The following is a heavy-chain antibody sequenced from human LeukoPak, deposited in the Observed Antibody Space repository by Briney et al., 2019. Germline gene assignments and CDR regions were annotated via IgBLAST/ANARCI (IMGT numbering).Heavy chain of an antibody. Sequence: PGGSLRLSCAASGFTLSSYAMSWVRQAPGKGLEWVSAISDTGNTYHADSVKGRFTISRDSSKNTLFLQMNRLRPEDAAVYYCAKTPWATCRGAICYPFDYWGLGTLVTVSS. CDR1: GFTLSSYA. J-gene: IGHJ4*01. D-gene: IGHD2-15*01. V-gene: IGHV3-23*01. CDR2: ISDTGNT. CDR3: AKTPWATCRGAICYPFDY.